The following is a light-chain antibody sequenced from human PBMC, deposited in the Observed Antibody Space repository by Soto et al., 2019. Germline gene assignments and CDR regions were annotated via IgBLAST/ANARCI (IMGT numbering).Light chain of an antibody. CDR2: GAS. Sequence: EIVMTQSPATLSVSPGERATLSCRASQSVSSNLAWYQQKPGQAPRLLIYGASTRATGIPARFSGSGSGTEFTLTISGLQSEDFAVYYCQQYNNWPWTFGKGTKVEIK. CDR1: QSVSSN. V-gene: IGKV3-15*01. CDR3: QQYNNWPWT. J-gene: IGKJ1*01.